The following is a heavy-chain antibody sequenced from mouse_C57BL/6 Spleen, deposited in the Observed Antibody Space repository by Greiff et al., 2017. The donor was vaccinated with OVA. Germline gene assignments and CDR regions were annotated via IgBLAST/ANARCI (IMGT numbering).Heavy chain of an antibody. V-gene: IGHV5-17*01. CDR3: ARNSNYYVDY. Sequence: EVKLMESGGGLVKPGGSLKLSCAASGFTFSDYGMHWVRQAPGKGLEWVAYISSGSSTIYYADTVKGRFTLSRDNAKNTLFLQMTSLRSEDTAMYYCARNSNYYVDYWGQGTTLTVSS. D-gene: IGHD2-5*01. J-gene: IGHJ2*01. CDR1: GFTFSDYG. CDR2: ISSGSSTI.